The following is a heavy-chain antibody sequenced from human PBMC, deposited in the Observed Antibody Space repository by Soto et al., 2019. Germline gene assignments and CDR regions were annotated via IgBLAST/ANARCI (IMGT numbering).Heavy chain of an antibody. CDR2: ISGSGGST. CDR3: AKGDFGVRIASGYIVF. V-gene: IGHV3-23*01. J-gene: IGHJ4*02. D-gene: IGHD3-10*01. Sequence: GGSLRLSCAASGFTFSSYAMSWVRQAPGRGLEWVSAISGSGGSTYYADSVKGRFTISRDNSKNTLYLQMNSLRAEDTAVYYCAKGDFGVRIASGYIVFWCQGTLVSGST. CDR1: GFTFSSYA.